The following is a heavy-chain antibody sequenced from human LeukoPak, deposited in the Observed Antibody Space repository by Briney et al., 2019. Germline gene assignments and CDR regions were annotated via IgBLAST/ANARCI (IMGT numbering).Heavy chain of an antibody. CDR1: GGSISSYY. CDR2: IYYSGST. Sequence: PSETLSLTCTVSGGSISSYYWSWIRQPPGKGLEWIGYIYYSGSTNYNPSLKSRVTISVDTSKNQFSLKLSSVTAADTAVYYCASSPDSSGYLDAFDIWGQGTMVTVSS. J-gene: IGHJ3*02. CDR3: ASSPDSSGYLDAFDI. V-gene: IGHV4-59*08. D-gene: IGHD3-22*01.